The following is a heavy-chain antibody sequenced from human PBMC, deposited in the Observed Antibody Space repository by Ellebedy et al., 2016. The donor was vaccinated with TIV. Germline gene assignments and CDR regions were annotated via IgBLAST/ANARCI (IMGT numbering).Heavy chain of an antibody. CDR2: IWYVGTYN. CDR1: GFTISSFG. V-gene: IGHV3-33*06. CDR3: PKGQRVVTAPFDY. Sequence: GESLKISCAASGFTISSFGMHWVRQAPGKGLEWVAVIWYVGTYNYYADSEKGRFTISRDNSKNTLYLQMNSLRAEDTAVYYCPKGQRVVTAPFDYWGQGTLVTVSS. D-gene: IGHD2-21*02. J-gene: IGHJ4*02.